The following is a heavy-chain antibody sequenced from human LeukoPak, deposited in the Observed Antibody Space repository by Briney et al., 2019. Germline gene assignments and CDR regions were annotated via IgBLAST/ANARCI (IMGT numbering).Heavy chain of an antibody. J-gene: IGHJ4*02. CDR3: AHNPDYSWKAHFDY. CDR2: IYWDDDK. Sequence: SGPTLVKPTQTLTLTCTFSGFSLSTSGVGVGWIRQPPGKALEWLALIYWDDDKRYSPSLKNRLAITKDISKNQVVLTMTDVDPDDTATYYCAHNPDYSWKAHFDYWGQGTLVTVSS. CDR1: GFSLSTSGVG. D-gene: IGHD1-20*01. V-gene: IGHV2-5*02.